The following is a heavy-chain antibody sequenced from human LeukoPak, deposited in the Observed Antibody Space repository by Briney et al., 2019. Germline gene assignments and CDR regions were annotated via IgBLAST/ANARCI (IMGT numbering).Heavy chain of an antibody. Sequence: ASVKVSCKASGYTFTGYNMHWVRQAPGQGLEWMGWINPKSGDTNYVQIFQGRVTMTRDTSISSAYMELRSLRSDDTAVYYCARDQKVWGSYGLGPDYWGQGTLVTVSS. CDR2: INPKSGDT. D-gene: IGHD3-16*01. J-gene: IGHJ4*02. CDR3: ARDQKVWGSYGLGPDY. V-gene: IGHV1-2*02. CDR1: GYTFTGYN.